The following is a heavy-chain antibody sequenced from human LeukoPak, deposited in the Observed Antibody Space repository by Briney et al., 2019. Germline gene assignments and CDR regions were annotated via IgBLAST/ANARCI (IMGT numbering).Heavy chain of an antibody. CDR1: GGTFSSYA. CDR3: AREPYSSSWSDP. Sequence: SVKVSCKASGGTFSSYAISWVRQAPGQGLEWMGRIIPIFGTANYAQKFQGRVTITTDESTSTAYMELSSLRSEDTAAYYCAREPYSSSWSDPWGQGTLVTVSS. V-gene: IGHV1-69*05. J-gene: IGHJ5*02. CDR2: IIPIFGTA. D-gene: IGHD6-13*01.